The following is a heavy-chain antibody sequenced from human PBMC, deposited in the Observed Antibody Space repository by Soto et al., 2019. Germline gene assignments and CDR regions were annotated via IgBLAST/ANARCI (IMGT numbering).Heavy chain of an antibody. J-gene: IGHJ4*02. Sequence: GGSLRLSCAASGFTFSSYSMNWVRQAPGKGLEWVSSISSSSSYIYYADSVKGRFTISRDNAKNSLYLQMNSLRAEDTAVYYCARAGEIAAAGPSNFDYWGQGTLVTVSS. CDR3: ARAGEIAAAGPSNFDY. V-gene: IGHV3-21*01. CDR1: GFTFSSYS. CDR2: ISSSSSYI. D-gene: IGHD6-13*01.